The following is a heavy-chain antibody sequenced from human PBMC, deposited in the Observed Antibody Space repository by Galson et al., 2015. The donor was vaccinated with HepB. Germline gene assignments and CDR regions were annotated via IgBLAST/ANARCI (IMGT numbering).Heavy chain of an antibody. V-gene: IGHV3-72*01. CDR2: SRDKAHSYTT. D-gene: IGHD3-10*02. J-gene: IGHJ4*02. CDR3: ARAGNSYRHYVGDD. Sequence: SLRLSCAASGLTLTDYYMDWVRQTPGKGLEWIGRSRDKAHSYTTEYAASLKDRFTISRDDSKNSLYLLMNGLKTEDTAVYYCARAGNSYRHYVGDDWGQGTLVTVSS. CDR1: GLTLTDYY.